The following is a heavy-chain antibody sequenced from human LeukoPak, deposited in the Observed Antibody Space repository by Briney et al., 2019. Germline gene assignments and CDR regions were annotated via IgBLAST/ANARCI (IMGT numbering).Heavy chain of an antibody. CDR2: INHSGST. J-gene: IGHJ4*02. CDR3: ARGRIAAAGTGGSTWFDY. V-gene: IGHV4-34*01. D-gene: IGHD6-13*01. CDR1: DGSFSGYY. Sequence: SETLSLTCAVYDGSFSGYYWSWIRQPPGKGLEWIGEINHSGSTNYNPSLKSRVTISVDTSKNQFSLKLSSATAADTAVYYCARGRIAAAGTGGSTWFDYWGQGTLVTVSS.